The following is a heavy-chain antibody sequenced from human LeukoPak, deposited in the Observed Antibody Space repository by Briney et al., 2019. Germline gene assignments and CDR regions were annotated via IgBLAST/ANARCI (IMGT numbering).Heavy chain of an antibody. V-gene: IGHV4-59*08. Sequence: SETLSLTCTVSGGSISSYYWSWIRQPPGKGLEWIGYIYYSGSTNYNPSLESRVTISVDTSKNQFSLKLSSVTAADTAVYYCASHKSDYGGNFYEGTFDPWGQGTLVTVSS. J-gene: IGHJ5*02. CDR1: GGSISSYY. CDR2: IYYSGST. D-gene: IGHD4-23*01. CDR3: ASHKSDYGGNFYEGTFDP.